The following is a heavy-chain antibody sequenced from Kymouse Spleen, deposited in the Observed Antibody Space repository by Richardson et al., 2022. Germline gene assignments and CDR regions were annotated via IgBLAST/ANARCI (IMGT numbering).Heavy chain of an antibody. Sequence: QLQLQESGPGLVKPSETLSLTCTVSGGSISSSSYYWGWIRQPPGKGLEWIGSIYYSGSTYYNPSLKSRVTISVDTSKNQFSLKLSSVTAADTAVYYCARHHTAMVYYYYGMDVWGQGTTVTVSS. V-gene: IGHV4-39*01. CDR1: GGSISSSSYY. CDR2: IYYSGST. J-gene: IGHJ6*02. CDR3: ARHHTAMVYYYYGMDV. D-gene: IGHD5-18,IGHD5-18*01.